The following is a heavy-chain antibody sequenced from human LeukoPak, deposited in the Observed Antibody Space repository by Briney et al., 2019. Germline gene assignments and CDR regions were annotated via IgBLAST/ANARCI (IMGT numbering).Heavy chain of an antibody. CDR3: ARDRGGYFDY. J-gene: IGHJ4*02. CDR2: IYYSGST. Sequence: SETLSLTCTVSGGSISSYYWSWIRQPPGKGLEWIGYIYYSGSTNYNPSLKSRVTISVDTSKNQFSLKLSSVTAADTAVYYCARDRGGYFDYWGQGTLVTVSS. CDR1: GGSISSYY. D-gene: IGHD3-16*01. V-gene: IGHV4-59*01.